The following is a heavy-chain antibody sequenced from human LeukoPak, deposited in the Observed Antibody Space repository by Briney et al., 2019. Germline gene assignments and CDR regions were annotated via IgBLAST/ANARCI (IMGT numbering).Heavy chain of an antibody. J-gene: IGHJ4*02. D-gene: IGHD2/OR15-2a*01. CDR1: VGSMTSDY. CDR2: IYYSGTT. Sequence: SETLSLTCAVPVGSMTSDYWSWIRQPPGEGLEWIGYIYYSGTTYYNPSFKSRVTISVDTSKNQFSLKLTSVTAADTAVYYCARGYYFPDYWGQGTLVTVSS. V-gene: IGHV4-59*01. CDR3: ARGYYFPDY.